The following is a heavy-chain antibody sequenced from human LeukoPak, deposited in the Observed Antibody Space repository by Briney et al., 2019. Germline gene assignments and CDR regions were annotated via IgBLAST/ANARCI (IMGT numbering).Heavy chain of an antibody. CDR3: ARGAARYYDY. J-gene: IGHJ4*02. CDR2: ISSDGKST. V-gene: IGHV3-74*01. Sequence: GGSLRLSCAASGFTFSSYWMHWVRQAPGKGLVWVSSISSDGKSTTYADSVRGRFTISRDTAKNTLYLQMSSLRAEDTAVYYCARGAARYYDYWGQGTLVTVSS. CDR1: GFTFSSYW. D-gene: IGHD6-6*01.